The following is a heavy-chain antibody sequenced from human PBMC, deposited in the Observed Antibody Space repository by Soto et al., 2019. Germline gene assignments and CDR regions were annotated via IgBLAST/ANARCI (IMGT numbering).Heavy chain of an antibody. Sequence: QLQLQESGSGLVKPSQTLSLTCAVSGGSISSGGYSWSWIRQPPGKGLEWIGYIYHSGSTYYNPSLKSXGPXSVXRSKNQFSLNLSSVTAADTAVYYCARGMTTVTTYDYWGQGTLVTVSS. CDR1: GGSISSGGYS. CDR2: IYHSGST. V-gene: IGHV4-30-2*01. D-gene: IGHD4-4*01. J-gene: IGHJ4*02. CDR3: ARGMTTVTTYDY.